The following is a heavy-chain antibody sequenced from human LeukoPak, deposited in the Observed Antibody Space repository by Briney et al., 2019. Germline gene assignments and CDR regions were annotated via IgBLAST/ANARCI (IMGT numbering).Heavy chain of an antibody. D-gene: IGHD3-16*01. Sequence: GGSLRLSCEASGFTFDNYGMHWVRQAPGKGLEWVAFIRSDGSNIYYADSVKGRFTISRDNSKNTLYLQMNSLRTEDTAVYYCAKTVHHRVMIIDYYYYYMDVWGKGTTVTVSS. CDR3: AKTVHHRVMIIDYYYYYMDV. CDR2: IRSDGSNI. CDR1: GFTFDNYG. J-gene: IGHJ6*03. V-gene: IGHV3-30*02.